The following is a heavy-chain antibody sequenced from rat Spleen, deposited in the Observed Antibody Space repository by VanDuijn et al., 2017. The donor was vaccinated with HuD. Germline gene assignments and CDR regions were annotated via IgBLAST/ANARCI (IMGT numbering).Heavy chain of an antibody. CDR2: ISSGGST. CDR1: GFSLTSYT. V-gene: IGHV2-6*01. D-gene: IGHD1-12*02. CDR3: AREDYYDGTYYYAY. J-gene: IGHJ2*01. Sequence: QVQLKESGPGLVQPSQTLSLTCTVSGFSLTSYTVSWVRQPPGKGLEWIAAISSGGSTDYNSALKSRLSISRDTSKSQVFLKMNSLQTEDTATYYCAREDYYDGTYYYAYWGQGVMVTVSS.